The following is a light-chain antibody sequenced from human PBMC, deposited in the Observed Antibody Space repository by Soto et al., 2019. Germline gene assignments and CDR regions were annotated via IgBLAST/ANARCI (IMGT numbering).Light chain of an antibody. CDR1: QSVSSSY. Sequence: EIVLTQSPGTLSLSPGERATFSCRASQSVSSSYLAWYQQKPGQAPRLLIYGASSRVTGIPDRFSGSGSGTDFTLTISRLEPEDFAVYYCQQYGSSPPRVTFGPGTKVDIK. V-gene: IGKV3-20*01. J-gene: IGKJ3*01. CDR2: GAS. CDR3: QQYGSSPPRVT.